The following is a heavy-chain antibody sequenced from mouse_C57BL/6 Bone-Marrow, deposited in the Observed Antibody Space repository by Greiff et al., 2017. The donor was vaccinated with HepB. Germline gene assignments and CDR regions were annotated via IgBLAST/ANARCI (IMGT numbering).Heavy chain of an antibody. D-gene: IGHD2-3*01. CDR2: ISSGGSYT. CDR3: ARLWLLRRYYFDY. J-gene: IGHJ2*01. Sequence: DVMLVESGGDLVKPGGSLKLSCAASGFTFSSYGMSWVRQTPDKRLEWVATISSGGSYTYYPDSVKGRFTISRDNAKNTLYLQMSSLKSEDTAMYYCARLWLLRRYYFDYWGQGTTLTVSS. V-gene: IGHV5-6*02. CDR1: GFTFSSYG.